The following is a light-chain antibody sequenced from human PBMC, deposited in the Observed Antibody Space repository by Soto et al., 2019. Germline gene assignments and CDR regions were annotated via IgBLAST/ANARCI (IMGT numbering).Light chain of an antibody. CDR1: SSDVGGYNY. V-gene: IGLV2-8*01. CDR2: EVS. CDR3: SSYAGSYRV. J-gene: IGLJ1*01. Sequence: QSALTQPPSASGSPGQSVTISCTGTSSDVGGYNYVSWYQRHPGKAPKLMIYEVSKRPSGVPDRFSGSKSGNTASLTVSGLQAEDEADYYCSSYAGSYRVFGTGTKLTVL.